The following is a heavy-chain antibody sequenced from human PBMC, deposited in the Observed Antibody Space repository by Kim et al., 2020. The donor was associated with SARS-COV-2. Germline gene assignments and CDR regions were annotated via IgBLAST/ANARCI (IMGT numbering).Heavy chain of an antibody. Sequence: GGSLRLSCAASGFTFDDYAMHWVRQAPGKGLEWVSLISGDGGSTYYADSVKGRFTISRDNSKNSLYLQMNSLRTEDTALYYCAKAGDYYDSSGYYRPYYYYGMDVWGQGTTVTVSS. V-gene: IGHV3-43*02. CDR2: ISGDGGST. CDR3: AKAGDYYDSSGYYRPYYYYGMDV. J-gene: IGHJ6*02. D-gene: IGHD3-22*01. CDR1: GFTFDDYA.